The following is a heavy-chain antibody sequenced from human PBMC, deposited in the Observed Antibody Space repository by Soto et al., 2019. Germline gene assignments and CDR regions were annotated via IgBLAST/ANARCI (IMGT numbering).Heavy chain of an antibody. CDR3: ARDLSPDHYDSSGYADY. V-gene: IGHV3-11*01. CDR2: ISSSGSTI. Sequence: PGGSLRLSCAASGFTFSDYYMSWIRQAPGKWLEWVSYISSSGSTIYYADSVKGRFTISRDNAKNSLYLQMNSLRAEDTAVYYCARDLSPDHYDSSGYADYWGQGXLVTVYS. CDR1: GFTFSDYY. D-gene: IGHD3-22*01. J-gene: IGHJ4*02.